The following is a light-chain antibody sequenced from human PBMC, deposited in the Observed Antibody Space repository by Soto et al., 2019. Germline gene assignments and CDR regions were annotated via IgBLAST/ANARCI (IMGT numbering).Light chain of an antibody. CDR2: GVS. V-gene: IGLV2-14*01. CDR3: SSYTSRSTGYV. Sequence: QSALTQPASVSGSPGQSITISCTGTSSDVGGYNYVSWYQQHPGKAPKLMIYGVSNRPSRVSNRFSGSKSGNTASLTISGLQAEDEADYYCSSYTSRSTGYVFGPGTKLTVL. CDR1: SSDVGGYNY. J-gene: IGLJ1*01.